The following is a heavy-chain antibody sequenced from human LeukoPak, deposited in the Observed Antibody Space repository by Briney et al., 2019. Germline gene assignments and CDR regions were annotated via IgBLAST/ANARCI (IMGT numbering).Heavy chain of an antibody. D-gene: IGHD3-3*01. Sequence: ASVKVSCKASGYTFTSYYMHWVRQAPGQGLEWMGIINPSGGSTSYAQKFQGRVTMTRDTSTSTVYMELSSLRSEDTAVYYCARDWTATISGVVTSVGRFDPWGQGTLVTVSS. CDR3: ARDWTATISGVVTSVGRFDP. CDR1: GYTFTSYY. CDR2: INPSGGST. J-gene: IGHJ5*02. V-gene: IGHV1-46*03.